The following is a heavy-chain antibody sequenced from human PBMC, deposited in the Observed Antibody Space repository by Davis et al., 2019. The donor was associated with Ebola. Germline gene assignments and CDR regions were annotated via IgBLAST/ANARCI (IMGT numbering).Heavy chain of an antibody. Sequence: GESLEISCAASGFTFSSYGMHWVRQAPGKGLEWVAVISYDGSNKYYADSVKGRFTISRDNSKNTLYLQMNSLRAEDTAVYYCAKVGTDWYFDLWGRGTLVTVSS. J-gene: IGHJ2*01. V-gene: IGHV3-30*18. CDR3: AKVGTDWYFDL. D-gene: IGHD7-27*01. CDR1: GFTFSSYG. CDR2: ISYDGSNK.